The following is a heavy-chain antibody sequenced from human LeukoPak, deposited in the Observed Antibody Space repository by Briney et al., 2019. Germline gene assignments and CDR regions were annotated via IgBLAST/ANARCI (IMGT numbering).Heavy chain of an antibody. J-gene: IGHJ4*02. V-gene: IGHV3-23*01. CDR2: ISGSGDTA. D-gene: IGHD1-26*01. CDR3: AKGRGSSNSASNY. Sequence: GGSLRLSCTASGFIFSNYAMTWVRQAPGKGLEWVSGISGSGDTAYYADSVKGRFTISRDNSKNTLHLQMNGLRAEDTAVYYCAKGRGSSNSASNYWGQGTPVTVSS. CDR1: GFIFSNYA.